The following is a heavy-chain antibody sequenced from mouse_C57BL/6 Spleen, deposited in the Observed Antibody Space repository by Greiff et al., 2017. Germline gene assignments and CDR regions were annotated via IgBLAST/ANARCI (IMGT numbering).Heavy chain of an antibody. V-gene: IGHV1-74*01. CDR1: GYTFTSYW. Sequence: SGAELVKPGASVKVSCKASGYTFTSYWMHWVKQRPGQGLEWIGRIHPSDSDTNYNQKFKGKDTLTVDKSYSTAYMQLSSLTSEDSAVYYCAILYYYAMYYWGQGTSVTVSS. J-gene: IGHJ4*01. CDR2: IHPSDSDT. CDR3: AILYYYAMYY.